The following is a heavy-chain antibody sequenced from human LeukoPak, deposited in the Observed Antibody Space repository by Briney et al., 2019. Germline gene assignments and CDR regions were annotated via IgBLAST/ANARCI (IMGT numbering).Heavy chain of an antibody. J-gene: IGHJ6*04. CDR1: RYSFTNFW. D-gene: IGHD6-13*01. Sequence: GESLKISCKGSRYSFTNFWIGWVRQMPGKGLEWMGIIYPGDSDTRYSPSFQGQVTISADKSISTAYLQWSSLKASDTATYYCARRSSSSWYYGDVWGKGTTVTVSS. V-gene: IGHV5-51*01. CDR2: IYPGDSDT. CDR3: ARRSSSSWYYGDV.